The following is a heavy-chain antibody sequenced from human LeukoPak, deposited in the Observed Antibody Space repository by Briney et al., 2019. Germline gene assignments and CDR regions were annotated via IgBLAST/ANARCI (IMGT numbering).Heavy chain of an antibody. J-gene: IGHJ6*02. V-gene: IGHV1-69*04. D-gene: IGHD2-15*01. CDR3: ARVQAVGVPVAINAYYSYGMDV. CDR1: GGTFSRNA. Sequence: ASVKVSCKASGGTFSRNAISWVRQAPGQGLEWMGRFIPMVGVETYAQSFQGRVTITADRSTSTAYMELSSLRPEDTAVYYCARVQAVGVPVAINAYYSYGMDVWGQGTAVTVSS. CDR2: FIPMVGVE.